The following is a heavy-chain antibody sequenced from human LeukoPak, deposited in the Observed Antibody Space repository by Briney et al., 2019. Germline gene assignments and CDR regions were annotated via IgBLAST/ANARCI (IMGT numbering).Heavy chain of an antibody. V-gene: IGHV3-74*01. J-gene: IGHJ4*02. CDR2: VKSDGKSI. CDR3: ARAVSGNYGRFDY. D-gene: IGHD1-7*01. Sequence: GGSLRLSCTASGFTFSSHSMHWVRQVPGKGLAWVSRVKSDGKSITYADFVKGRFTISRDNAKNTLYLQISSLSPEDTAIYYCARAVSGNYGRFDYWGQGIMVTVSS. CDR1: GFTFSSHS.